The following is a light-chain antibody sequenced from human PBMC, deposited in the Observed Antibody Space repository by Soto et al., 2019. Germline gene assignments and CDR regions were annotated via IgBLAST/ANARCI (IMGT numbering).Light chain of an antibody. CDR1: SSDVGGYNY. J-gene: IGLJ3*02. Sequence: QSALTQPPSASGSPGQSVTISCTGTSSDVGGYNYVSWYQQHPGKAPKVMIYDVNKRPSGVPDRFSGSKSGNTASLTVSGLQAEDEGDYYCSSSAGIYHYLVFGGGTKLTVL. CDR2: DVN. CDR3: SSSAGIYHYLV. V-gene: IGLV2-8*01.